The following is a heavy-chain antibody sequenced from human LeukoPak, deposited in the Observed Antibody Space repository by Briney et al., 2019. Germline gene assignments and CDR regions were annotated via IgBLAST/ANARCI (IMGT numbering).Heavy chain of an antibody. J-gene: IGHJ4*02. CDR3: ARGYYAGRGHHFEY. D-gene: IGHD3-22*01. CDR2: ISSSSSYI. CDR1: GFTFSSYT. Sequence: GGSLRLSCAASGFTFSSYTMNWVRQARGKGLEWVSSISSSSSYIYYADSVKGRFTISRDNAKNSLYLQMNSLRAEDTAVYYCARGYYAGRGHHFEYWGQGTLVTVSS. V-gene: IGHV3-21*01.